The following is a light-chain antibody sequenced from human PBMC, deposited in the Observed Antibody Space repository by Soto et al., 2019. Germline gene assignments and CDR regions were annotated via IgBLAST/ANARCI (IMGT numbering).Light chain of an antibody. Sequence: DVPMTQSPSSLSACLGHRVPRTCRASHSISSWLAWYQQKPGKAPKLLIYDASSLESGVPSRFSGSGSGTEFTLTISSLKPDDFATYYCQQYNSYRTFGKGTKVDIK. CDR1: HSISSW. CDR2: DAS. V-gene: IGKV1-5*01. CDR3: QQYNSYRT. J-gene: IGKJ1*01.